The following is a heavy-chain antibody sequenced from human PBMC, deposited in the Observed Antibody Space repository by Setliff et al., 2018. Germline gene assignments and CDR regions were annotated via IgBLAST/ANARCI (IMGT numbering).Heavy chain of an antibody. CDR1: DDSISSRHYY. Sequence: PSETLSLTCTVSDDSISSRHYYWTWIRQPAGKGLEWIGHWYTSGITNYNPSLKSRVTISLDTSKNQFSLSLTSVTAEDTAVYYCARMSGFQYIDVWDKGTTVTV. CDR2: WYTSGIT. V-gene: IGHV4-61*09. CDR3: ARMSGFQYIDV. J-gene: IGHJ6*03. D-gene: IGHD3-3*01.